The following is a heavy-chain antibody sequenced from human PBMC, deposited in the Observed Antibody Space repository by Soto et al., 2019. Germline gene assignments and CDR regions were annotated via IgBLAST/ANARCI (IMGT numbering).Heavy chain of an antibody. CDR3: APNWGGRYYFNWFDP. CDR2: IIPIFGTA. Sequence: QVQLVQSGAEVKKPGSSVKVSCKAPGGTFSSYAISWVRQAPGQGLEWMVGIIPIFGTANYAQKFQGRVTITADKSTSTAYMELSSLRSDDTAVYYCAPNWGGRYYFNWFDPGGQGTLVTVSS. D-gene: IGHD7-27*01. CDR1: GGTFSSYA. V-gene: IGHV1-69*06. J-gene: IGHJ5*02.